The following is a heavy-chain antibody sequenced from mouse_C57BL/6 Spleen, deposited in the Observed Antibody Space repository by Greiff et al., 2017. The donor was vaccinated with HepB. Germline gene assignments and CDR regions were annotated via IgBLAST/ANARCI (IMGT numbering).Heavy chain of an antibody. CDR1: GYSFSSYW. D-gene: IGHD1-1*01. Sequence: VKLVESGAELVKPGASVKISCKASGYSFSSYWMNWVKQRPGKGLEWIGQIYPGDGDTNYNGKFKGKATLTADKSSSTAYMQLSSLTSEDSAVYFCARDGNYGSSRYWYFDVWGTGTTVTVSS. V-gene: IGHV1-80*01. J-gene: IGHJ1*03. CDR3: ARDGNYGSSRYWYFDV. CDR2: IYPGDGDT.